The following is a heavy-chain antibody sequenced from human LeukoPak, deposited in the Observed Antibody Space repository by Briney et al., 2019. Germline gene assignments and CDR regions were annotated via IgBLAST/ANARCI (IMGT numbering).Heavy chain of an antibody. CDR1: GGSLSSYY. J-gene: IGHJ4*02. D-gene: IGHD6-19*01. CDR2: IYTSGST. V-gene: IGHV4-4*07. Sequence: SETLSLTCTVSGGSLSSYYWSWVRQPAGKGLEWIGRIYTSGSTNYNPSLTSRGTMSVDTSKNQFSLKLSSVTAADTAVYYCARAKEQRDSGWYGEYYFDYWGQGTLVTVSS. CDR3: ARAKEQRDSGWYGEYYFDY.